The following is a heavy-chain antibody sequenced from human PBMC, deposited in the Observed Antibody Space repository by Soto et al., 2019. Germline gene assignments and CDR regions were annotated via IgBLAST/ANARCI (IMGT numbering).Heavy chain of an antibody. V-gene: IGHV4-39*01. D-gene: IGHD1-20*01. J-gene: IGHJ4*02. CDR3: VRHLTGPPVDD. Sequence: SETLSLTCTVSGGSIRSSTYYWGWIRQSPGKGLEWIGSSFYSGSTYYRPSLKSRVTISVDTSKNQFSLKLSSVTAADTAGYYWVRHLTGPPVDDWGPGTLVTSPQ. CDR2: SFYSGST. CDR1: GGSIRSSTYY.